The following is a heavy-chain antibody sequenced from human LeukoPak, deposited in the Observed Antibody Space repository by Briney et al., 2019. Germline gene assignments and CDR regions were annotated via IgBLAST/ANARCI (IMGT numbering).Heavy chain of an antibody. CDR3: ARDTGYCSGGSCSGIDY. CDR1: GGSFSGYY. D-gene: IGHD2-15*01. J-gene: IGHJ4*02. CDR2: INHSGST. Sequence: SETLSLTCAVYGGSFSGYYWSWIRQPPGKGLEWIGEINHSGSTNYNPSLKSRVTISVDTSKNQFSLKLSSVTAADTAVYYCARDTGYCSGGSCSGIDYWGQGTLVTVSS. V-gene: IGHV4-34*01.